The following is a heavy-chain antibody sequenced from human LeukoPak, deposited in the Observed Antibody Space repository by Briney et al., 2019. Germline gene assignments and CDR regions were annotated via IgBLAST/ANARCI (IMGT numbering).Heavy chain of an antibody. J-gene: IGHJ5*02. CDR1: GGSFSGYY. Sequence: PSETLSLTCAVYGGSFSGYYWSWIRQPPGKGLEWIGEINHSGSTNYNPSLKSRVTISVDTSKNQFSLKLSSVTAADTAVYYCARGVRRGEIATAGTRFDPWGQGTLVTVSS. D-gene: IGHD6-13*01. V-gene: IGHV4-34*01. CDR2: INHSGST. CDR3: ARGVRRGEIATAGTRFDP.